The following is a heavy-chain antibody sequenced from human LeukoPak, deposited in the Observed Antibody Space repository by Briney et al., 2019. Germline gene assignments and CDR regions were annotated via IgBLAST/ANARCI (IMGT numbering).Heavy chain of an antibody. V-gene: IGHV4-31*03. CDR1: GGSISSGGYY. CDR2: IYYSGST. D-gene: IGHD6-13*01. CDR3: ARGRSAAGNFDY. J-gene: IGHJ4*02. Sequence: SQTLSLTCTVSGGSISSGGYYWSWTRHQPGKGLEWIGYIYYSGSTDYNPSLKSRLAISVDTSKNQFSLKVTSVTAADTAVYYCARGRSAAGNFDYWGQGTLVTVSS.